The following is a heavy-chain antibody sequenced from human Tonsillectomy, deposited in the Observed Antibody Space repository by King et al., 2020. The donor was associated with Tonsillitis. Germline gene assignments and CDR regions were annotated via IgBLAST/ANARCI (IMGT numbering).Heavy chain of an antibody. D-gene: IGHD6-6*01. CDR2: NIPFFGTA. CDR1: GGTFSSYA. J-gene: IGHJ4*02. CDR3: ARAKEHDGIAPLGY. Sequence: QLVQSGAEVKKPGSSVKVSCKASGGTFSSYAINLVRQAPGQRLEWMGGNIPFFGTANYAQKFQGRVTITADESTSTAYMELSSLRSEDTAVYYCARAKEHDGIAPLGYWGQGTLVTVSS. V-gene: IGHV1-69*12.